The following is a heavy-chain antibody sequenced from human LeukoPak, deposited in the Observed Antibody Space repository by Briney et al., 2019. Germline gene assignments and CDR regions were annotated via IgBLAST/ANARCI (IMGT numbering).Heavy chain of an antibody. CDR1: GGSISSGGYY. Sequence: ASQTLSLTCTVSGGSISSGGYYWSWIRQHPGKGLEWIGYIYYSGSTYYNPSLKSRVTISVDTSKNQFSLKLSSVTAADTAVHYCARVWRKGPDAFDIWGQGTMVTVSS. CDR3: ARVWRKGPDAFDI. CDR2: IYYSGST. V-gene: IGHV4-31*03. J-gene: IGHJ3*02. D-gene: IGHD1-14*01.